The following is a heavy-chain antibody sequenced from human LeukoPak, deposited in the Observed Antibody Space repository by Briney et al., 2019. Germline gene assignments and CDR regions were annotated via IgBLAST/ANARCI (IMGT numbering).Heavy chain of an antibody. V-gene: IGHV3-20*04. J-gene: IGHJ4*02. CDR1: GFTFDDYG. Sequence: GGSLRLSCAASGFTFDDYGMSWVRHAPGKGLEWVSGINWNGGSTGYADSVKGRFTISRDNAKNSLYLQMNSLRAEDTALYYCARDRVPYDFWSGYVWGQGTLVTVSS. CDR3: ARDRVPYDFWSGYV. D-gene: IGHD3-3*01. CDR2: INWNGGST.